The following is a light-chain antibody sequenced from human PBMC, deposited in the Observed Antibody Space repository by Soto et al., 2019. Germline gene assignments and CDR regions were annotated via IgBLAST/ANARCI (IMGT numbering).Light chain of an antibody. J-gene: IGLJ2*01. CDR1: SSDVGGYNY. CDR3: SSYTSSGTLVL. CDR2: DVS. V-gene: IGLV2-14*01. Sequence: QSALTQPASVSGSPGQSITISCTGTSSDVGGYNYVSWYQQHPGKAPKLMISDVSNRPSGVSNRFSGSKSGNTASLTISGIQAEDESDYYCSSYTSSGTLVLFGGGTKLTVL.